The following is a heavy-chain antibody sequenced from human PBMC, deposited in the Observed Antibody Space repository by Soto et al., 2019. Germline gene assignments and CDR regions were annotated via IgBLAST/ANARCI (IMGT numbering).Heavy chain of an antibody. J-gene: IGHJ4*02. D-gene: IGHD3-3*01. CDR1: GLTSSNYA. Sequence: GSLRLSCVASGLTSSNYAMTWVPQAPGKELEWVSTIRGSASNTYYADSVRGRFTISRDNSKNTVFLEMDNLRADDTAVYYCVLIFGGASYQMFHYCGQ. CDR2: IRGSASNT. V-gene: IGHV3-23*01. CDR3: VLIFGGASYQMFHY.